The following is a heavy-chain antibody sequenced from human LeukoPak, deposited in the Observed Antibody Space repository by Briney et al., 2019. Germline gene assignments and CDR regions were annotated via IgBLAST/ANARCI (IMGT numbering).Heavy chain of an antibody. V-gene: IGHV2-5*01. CDR1: GFSLSTTGVG. Sequence: SGPTLVKPTLTLTLTCTFSGFSLSTTGVGVTWVRQPPVKALEWLALICWNDDKRYSPSLKTRLTLTKDTSKNQVVLTMTNMGPVDTGTYYCAHDRPGIGFDPWGQGTLVTVSS. D-gene: IGHD3-22*01. J-gene: IGHJ5*02. CDR2: ICWNDDK. CDR3: AHDRPGIGFDP.